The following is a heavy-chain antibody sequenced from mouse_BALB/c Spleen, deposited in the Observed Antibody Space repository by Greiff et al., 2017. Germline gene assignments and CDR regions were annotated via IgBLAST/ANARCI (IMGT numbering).Heavy chain of an antibody. CDR3: ARGNGYYRFAY. CDR1: GYTFTSYW. Sequence: QVQLKQPGAELVKPGAPVKLSCKASGYTFTSYWMNWVKQRPGRGLEWIGRIDPSDSETHYNQKFKDKATLTVDKSSSTAYIQLSSLTSEDSAVYYCARGNGYYRFAYWGQGTLVTVSA. J-gene: IGHJ3*01. V-gene: IGHV1-69*02. CDR2: IDPSDSET. D-gene: IGHD2-3*01.